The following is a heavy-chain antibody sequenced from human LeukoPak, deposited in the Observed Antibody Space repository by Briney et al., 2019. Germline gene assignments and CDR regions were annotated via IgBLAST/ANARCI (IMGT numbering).Heavy chain of an antibody. CDR2: ISAYNGNT. D-gene: IGHD3-9*01. V-gene: IGHV1-18*01. J-gene: IGHJ3*02. CDR1: GYTFTSYG. CDR3: ARDPDYDTLSDAFDI. Sequence: ASVKVSCKASGYTFTSYGISWVRQATGQGLEWMGWISAYNGNTNYAQKFQGRVTMTTDTSTSTAYMELRSLRSDDTAVYYCARDPDYDTLSDAFDIWGQGTMVTVSS.